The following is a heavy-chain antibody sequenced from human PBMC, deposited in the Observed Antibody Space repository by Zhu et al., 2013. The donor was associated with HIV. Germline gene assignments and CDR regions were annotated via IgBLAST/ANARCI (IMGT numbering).Heavy chain of an antibody. CDR2: IIPIFGTA. V-gene: IGHV1-69*01. Sequence: QVQLVQSGAEVKKPGSSVEVSCKASGGTFSSYAISWVRQAPGQGLEWMGGIIPIFGTANYAQKFQGRVTITADESTSTAYMELSSLRSEDTAVYYCARDIVVVPAAIYYYYGMDVWGQGTTVTVSS. CDR3: ARDIVVVPAAIYYYYGMDV. CDR1: GGTFSSYA. D-gene: IGHD2-2*01. J-gene: IGHJ6*02.